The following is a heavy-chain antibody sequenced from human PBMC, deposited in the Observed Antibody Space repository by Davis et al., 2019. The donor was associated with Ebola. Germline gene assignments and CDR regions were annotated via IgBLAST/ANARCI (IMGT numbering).Heavy chain of an antibody. V-gene: IGHV3-21*01. CDR2: ISSSSSYI. CDR1: GFTFSSNT. D-gene: IGHD5-18*01. J-gene: IGHJ4*02. CDR3: ARGLEDTAMVILFYFDY. Sequence: GGSLRLSCAASGFTFSSNTMTWVRQAPGKGLEWVSSISSSSSYIYYADSVKGRFTISSDNAKNSLYLQMNSLRAEDTAVYYCARGLEDTAMVILFYFDYWGQGTLVTVSS.